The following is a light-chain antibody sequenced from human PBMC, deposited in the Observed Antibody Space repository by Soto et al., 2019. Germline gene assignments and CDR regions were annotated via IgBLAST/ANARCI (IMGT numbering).Light chain of an antibody. Sequence: QSALTQPASVSGSPGQSITISCTGTSSDVGGYNYVSWYQQHPGKAPKLMIYDVSNRPSGVSNRFSGSKSGNTASLTISGLQAEDEAHYYCSSYTSSSTLVFGGGTKLHRP. J-gene: IGLJ2*01. CDR3: SSYTSSSTLV. CDR1: SSDVGGYNY. CDR2: DVS. V-gene: IGLV2-14*01.